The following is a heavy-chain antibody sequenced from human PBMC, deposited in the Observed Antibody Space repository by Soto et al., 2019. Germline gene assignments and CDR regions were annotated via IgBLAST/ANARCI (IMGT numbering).Heavy chain of an antibody. Sequence: EVQLLESGGGLVQPGGSLRLSCAASGFTFSSYAMSWVRQAPGKGLEWVSAISGSGGSTYYADSVKGRFTISRDNSKSTLYLQMNSLRAEDTAVYYCAKAPIGSSGYSDYWGQGTLVTVSS. CDR2: ISGSGGST. D-gene: IGHD3-22*01. CDR3: AKAPIGSSGYSDY. CDR1: GFTFSSYA. J-gene: IGHJ4*02. V-gene: IGHV3-23*01.